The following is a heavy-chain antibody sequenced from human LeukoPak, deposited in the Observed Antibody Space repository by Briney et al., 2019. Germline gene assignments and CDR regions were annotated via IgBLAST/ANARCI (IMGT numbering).Heavy chain of an antibody. CDR3: ARVKRGRYQLPYYYYYYMDV. J-gene: IGHJ6*03. D-gene: IGHD2-2*01. Sequence: ASVKVSCKASGGTFSSYAISWVRQAPGQGLEWMGRIIPILGIANYAQKFQGRVTITADTSTSTAYMELRSLRSDDTAVYYCARVKRGRYQLPYYYYYYMDVWGKGTTVTVSS. V-gene: IGHV1-69*04. CDR1: GGTFSSYA. CDR2: IIPILGIA.